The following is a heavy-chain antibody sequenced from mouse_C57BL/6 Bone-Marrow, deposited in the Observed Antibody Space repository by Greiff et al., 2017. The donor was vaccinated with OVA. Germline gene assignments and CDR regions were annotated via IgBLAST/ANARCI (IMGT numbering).Heavy chain of an antibody. D-gene: IGHD1-1*01. CDR2: ISSGSSTI. J-gene: IGHJ1*03. CDR3: ARPGYGSGGYFDV. CDR1: GFTFSDYG. V-gene: IGHV5-17*01. Sequence: DVMLVESGGGLVKPGGSLKLSCAASGFTFSDYGMHWVRQAPEKGLEWVAYISSGSSTIYYADTVKGRFTISRDNAKNTLFLQMTSLRSEDTAMYYCARPGYGSGGYFDVWGTEATGTVSS.